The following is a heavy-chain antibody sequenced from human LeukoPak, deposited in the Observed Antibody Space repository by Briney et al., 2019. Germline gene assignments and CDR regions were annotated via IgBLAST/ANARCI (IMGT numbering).Heavy chain of an antibody. CDR2: ISYDGSNK. V-gene: IGHV3-30*03. CDR3: AREGSNGDFDY. Sequence: PRGSPRLYCAASEFTFSSYDMHWVREAPGKGLEWVTVISYDGSNKYYGDSVKGRFTISRDNFKNTLYLKMNSLRAEDTAVYYCAREGSNGDFDYWGQGTLVTVHS. J-gene: IGHJ4*02. CDR1: EFTFSSYD. D-gene: IGHD1-26*01.